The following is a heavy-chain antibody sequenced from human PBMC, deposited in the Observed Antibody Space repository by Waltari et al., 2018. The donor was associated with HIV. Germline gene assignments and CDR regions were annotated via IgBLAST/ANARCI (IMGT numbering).Heavy chain of an antibody. CDR1: GCSFSGLC. J-gene: IGHJ5*02. CDR2: ISYDGSNK. CDR3: AKDYFVVVTAAGPFDP. D-gene: IGHD2-21*02. Sequence: QVKLVESGGGLVQPGRSMRRPCAASGCSFSGLCLDWVRQAPGKGLECVAVISYDGSNKYYADSVKGRFTISRDNSKNTLYLQMNSLRAEDTAVYYCAKDYFVVVTAAGPFDPWGQGTLVTVSS. V-gene: IGHV3-30*18.